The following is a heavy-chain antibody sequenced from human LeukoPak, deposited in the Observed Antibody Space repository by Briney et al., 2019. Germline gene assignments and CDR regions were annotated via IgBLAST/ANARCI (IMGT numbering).Heavy chain of an antibody. D-gene: IGHD2-21*01. CDR1: GYSFTSYW. CDR3: ARLTLAYCGGDCYSI. Sequence: GESLKISCKGSGYSFTSYWIGWVRQMPGKGLEWMGIIYPGDSDTRYSPSFQGQVTTSADKSISTAYLQWSSLKASDTAMYYCARLTLAYCGGDCYSIWGQGTMVTVSS. V-gene: IGHV5-51*01. J-gene: IGHJ3*02. CDR2: IYPGDSDT.